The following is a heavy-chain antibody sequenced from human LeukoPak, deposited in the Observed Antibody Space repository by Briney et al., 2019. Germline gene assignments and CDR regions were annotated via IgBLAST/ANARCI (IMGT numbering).Heavy chain of an antibody. CDR1: GGSISSGGYY. CDR2: IYYSGST. V-gene: IGHV4-31*03. D-gene: IGHD6-6*01. Sequence: SQTLSLTCTVSGGSISSGGYYWSWIRQHPGKGLEWIGYIYYSGSTYYNPSLKSRVTISVDTSKNQFSLKLSSVTAADMAVYYCARDWRGSSSWYYYGMDVWGQGTTVTVSS. J-gene: IGHJ6*02. CDR3: ARDWRGSSSWYYYGMDV.